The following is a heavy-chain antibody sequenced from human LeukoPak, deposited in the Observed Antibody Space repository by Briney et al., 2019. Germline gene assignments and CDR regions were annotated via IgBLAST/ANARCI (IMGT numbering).Heavy chain of an antibody. Sequence: GGSLRLSCAASGFTFSSYSMNWVRQAPGKGLEWVSSISSSSSYIYYADSEKGRFTISRDNAKNSLYLQMNSLRAEDTAVYYCARGVAATPNVVFYWGQGTLVTVSS. CDR2: ISSSSSYI. D-gene: IGHD2-15*01. V-gene: IGHV3-21*01. CDR1: GFTFSSYS. CDR3: ARGVAATPNVVFY. J-gene: IGHJ4*02.